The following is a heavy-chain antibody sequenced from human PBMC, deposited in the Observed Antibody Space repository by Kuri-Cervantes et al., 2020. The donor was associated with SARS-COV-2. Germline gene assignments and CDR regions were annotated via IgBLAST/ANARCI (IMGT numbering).Heavy chain of an antibody. CDR3: ARGRDKRYSSGSYYYYGMDV. J-gene: IGHJ6*02. D-gene: IGHD6-19*01. CDR1: GGSFSGYY. V-gene: IGHV4-34*01. Sequence: ESLKISCAVYGGSFSGYYWSWIRQPPGKGLELIGEINHSGSTNYNPSLKSRVTISVDTSKNQFSLKLSSVTAADTAVYYCARGRDKRYSSGSYYYYGMDVWGQGTTVTVSS. CDR2: INHSGST.